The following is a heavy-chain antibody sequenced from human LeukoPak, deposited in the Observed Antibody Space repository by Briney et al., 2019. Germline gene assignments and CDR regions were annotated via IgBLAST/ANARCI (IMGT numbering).Heavy chain of an antibody. CDR2: INPGDSGT. Sequence: GESLKISCKGSGYTFTNYWIGWVRQMPGKGLEWMGIINPGDSGTRYSPSFQGQVTISADKSISTTYLQWSSLKAADSAIYHCARGWNFDYWGQGTLVTVSS. CDR1: GYTFTNYW. J-gene: IGHJ4*02. V-gene: IGHV5-51*01. D-gene: IGHD6-19*01. CDR3: ARGWNFDY.